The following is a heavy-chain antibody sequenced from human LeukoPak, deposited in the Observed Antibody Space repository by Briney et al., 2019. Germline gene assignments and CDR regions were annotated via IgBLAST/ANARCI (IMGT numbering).Heavy chain of an antibody. D-gene: IGHD2-15*01. Sequence: GGSLRLSYAASGFTFSSYAMSWVRQAPGKGLEWVSAISGSGGSTYYADSVKGRFTTSRDNPKNLVFLQTNSLRVEDTEVYYCVKVGAGLNLEYCSGGICYGNSLDIWGQGTMVTVSS. CDR1: GFTFSSYA. J-gene: IGHJ3*02. CDR3: VKVGAGLNLEYCSGGICYGNSLDI. V-gene: IGHV3-23*01. CDR2: ISGSGGST.